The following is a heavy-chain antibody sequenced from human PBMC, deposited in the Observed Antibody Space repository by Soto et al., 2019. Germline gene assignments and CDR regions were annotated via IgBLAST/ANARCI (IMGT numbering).Heavy chain of an antibody. D-gene: IGHD5-12*01. CDR3: AKDLTRSSYDSPPGGRNWFDP. J-gene: IGHJ5*02. CDR1: GGSISSGGYY. V-gene: IGHV4-31*03. Sequence: PSETLSLTCTVSGGSISSGGYYWSWIRQHPGKGLEWIGYIYYSGSTYYNPSLKSRVTISVDTSKNQFSLKLSSVTAADTAVYYCAKDLTRSSYDSPPGGRNWFDPWGQGTLVTVSS. CDR2: IYYSGST.